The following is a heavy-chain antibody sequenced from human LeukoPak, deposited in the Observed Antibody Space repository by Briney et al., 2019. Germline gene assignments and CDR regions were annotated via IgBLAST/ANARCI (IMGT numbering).Heavy chain of an antibody. CDR1: GGSISSSNYY. Sequence: PSETLSLTCTVSGGSISSSNYYWGWIRQPPGKGLEWIGSIYYSGSTYYNPSLKSRVTISVDTSKNQFSLKLSSVTAADTAVYYCARRTGYCSSTSCYRGFDYWGQGTLVTVSS. CDR3: ARRTGYCSSTSCYRGFDY. D-gene: IGHD2-2*02. V-gene: IGHV4-39*01. CDR2: IYYSGST. J-gene: IGHJ4*02.